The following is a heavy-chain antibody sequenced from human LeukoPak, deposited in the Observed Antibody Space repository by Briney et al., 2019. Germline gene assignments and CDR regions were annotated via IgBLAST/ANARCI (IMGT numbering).Heavy chain of an antibody. CDR3: ARFGGSGSYYNVIDWFDP. CDR2: INPNSGGT. D-gene: IGHD3-10*01. CDR1: GYTFTGYY. V-gene: IGHV1-2*02. Sequence: ASVKVSCKASGYTFTGYYMHWVRQAPGQGLEWTGWINPNSGGTNYAQKFQGRVTMTRDTSISTAYMELSRLRSDDTAVYYCARFGGSGSYYNVIDWFDPWGQGTLVTVSS. J-gene: IGHJ5*02.